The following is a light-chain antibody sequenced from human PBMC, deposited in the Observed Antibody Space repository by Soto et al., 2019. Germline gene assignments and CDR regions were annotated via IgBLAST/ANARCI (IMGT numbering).Light chain of an antibody. CDR1: QSVSSY. J-gene: IGKJ5*01. V-gene: IGKV3D-15*01. CDR3: QQYNNGPPIT. CDR2: DAS. Sequence: IVLMQSPATLSLSPGQRANLSCIASQSVSSYLAWYQQKPGQAPRLLIYDASNRATGIPARFSGSGSGTEFILTISSLQSEDFGVYYCQQYNNGPPITFGQGTRLEIK.